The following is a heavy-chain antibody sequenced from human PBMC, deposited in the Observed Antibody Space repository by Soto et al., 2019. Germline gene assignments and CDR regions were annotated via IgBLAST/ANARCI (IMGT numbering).Heavy chain of an antibody. CDR3: ADIFDSTGY. Sequence: PGGSLRLSCTASRFTFGDYAISWVRQAPGKGLEWVGFIRSKAFGGTTEHAASVKDRFTISRDDSKSIAYLQMHSLKTEDTAVYYCADIFDSTGYWGQGT. V-gene: IGHV3-49*04. D-gene: IGHD1-1*01. CDR2: IRSKAFGGTT. CDR1: RFTFGDYA. J-gene: IGHJ4*02.